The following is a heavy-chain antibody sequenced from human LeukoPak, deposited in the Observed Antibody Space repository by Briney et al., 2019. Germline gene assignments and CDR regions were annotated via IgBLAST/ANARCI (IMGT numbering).Heavy chain of an antibody. CDR2: ISSSSSYI. V-gene: IGHV3-21*01. Sequence: GGSLRLSCAASGFTFSSYSVNWVRQAPGKGLEWVSSISSSSSYIYYADSVKGRFTISRDNAKNSLYLQMNSLRAEDTAVYYCARDYGYYYDSSGYYYANFDYWGQGTLVTVSS. CDR1: GFTFSSYS. D-gene: IGHD3-22*01. CDR3: ARDYGYYYDSSGYYYANFDY. J-gene: IGHJ4*02.